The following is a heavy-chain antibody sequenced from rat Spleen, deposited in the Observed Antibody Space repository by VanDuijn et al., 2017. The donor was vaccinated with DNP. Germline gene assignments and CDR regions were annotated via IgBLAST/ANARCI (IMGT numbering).Heavy chain of an antibody. Sequence: QVQLKESGPGLVQPSQTLSLTCTVSGFSLTSYHVHWVRQPPGKGLEWMGRIQSGGSTDYNSALKSRLSISRDTSKSQVFLKMNSVQTEDTAMYFCARWDYDCWFAYWCQGTLVTVSS. CDR3: ARWDYDCWFAY. CDR1: GFSLTSYH. J-gene: IGHJ3*01. V-gene: IGHV2-27*01. CDR2: IQSGGST. D-gene: IGHD1-12*01.